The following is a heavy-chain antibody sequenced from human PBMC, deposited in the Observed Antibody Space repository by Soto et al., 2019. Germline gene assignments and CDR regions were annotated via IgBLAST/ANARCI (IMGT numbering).Heavy chain of an antibody. V-gene: IGHV3-21*01. Sequence: GGSLRLSCAASGFTFSSYSMNWVRQAPGKGLEWVSSISSSSSYIYYADSVKGRFTISRDNAKNSLYLQMNSLRAEDTAVYYCARTTMIVVDAGGMDVWGQGTTVTVSS. J-gene: IGHJ6*02. CDR1: GFTFSSYS. CDR2: ISSSSSYI. CDR3: ARTTMIVVDAGGMDV. D-gene: IGHD3-22*01.